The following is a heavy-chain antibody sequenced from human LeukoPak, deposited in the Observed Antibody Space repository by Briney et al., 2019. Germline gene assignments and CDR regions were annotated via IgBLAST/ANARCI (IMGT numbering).Heavy chain of an antibody. V-gene: IGHV3-9*01. CDR2: ISWNSGSI. D-gene: IGHD6-6*01. J-gene: IGHJ4*02. CDR3: AKDHLKSSSYY. Sequence: GGSLRLSCAASGFTFDDYAMYWVRQAPGKGLEWVSGISWNSGSIGYADSVKGRFTISRDNAKNSLYLQMNSLRAEDTALYYCAKDHLKSSSYYWGQGTLVTVSS. CDR1: GFTFDDYA.